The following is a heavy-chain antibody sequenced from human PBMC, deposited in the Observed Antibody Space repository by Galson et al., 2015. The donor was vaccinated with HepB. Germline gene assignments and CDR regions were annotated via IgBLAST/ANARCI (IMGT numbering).Heavy chain of an antibody. CDR2: ISGSGATI. CDR3: ATRLDSWDGLYYYYYGLDV. Sequence: SCAASGFTLNTYSMNWVRQAPGKGLEWIPYISGSGATINYADSVKGRFTIARDNTKNSVFLYMDILRDEDTAVYYCATRLDSWDGLYYYYYGLDVWGRGTTVIVSS. V-gene: IGHV3-48*02. D-gene: IGHD3-9*01. CDR1: GFTLNTYS. J-gene: IGHJ6*02.